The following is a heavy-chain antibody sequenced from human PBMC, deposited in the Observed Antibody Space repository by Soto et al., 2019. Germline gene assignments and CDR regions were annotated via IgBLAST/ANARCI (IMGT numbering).Heavy chain of an antibody. D-gene: IGHD3-22*01. CDR2: INAGNGDT. CDR3: AGVEVWIHDSYYVLAY. CDR1: GYNLTNYA. V-gene: IGHV1-3*01. J-gene: IGHJ4*01. Sequence: GAAVKGSCKTSGYNLTNYAVHWVRQAPGQRLEWMGWINAGNGDTKYSQKFQGRVTITRHTSASTAYMELRSLRSEDTAVYFCAGVEVWIHDSYYVLAYW.